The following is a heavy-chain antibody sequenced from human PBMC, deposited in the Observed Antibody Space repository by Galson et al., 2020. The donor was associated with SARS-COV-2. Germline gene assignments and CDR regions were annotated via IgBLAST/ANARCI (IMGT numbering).Heavy chain of an antibody. V-gene: IGHV4-59*01. CDR3: ARGRRYSSSWRYYYYMDV. D-gene: IGHD6-13*01. J-gene: IGHJ6*03. Sequence: SETLSLTCSVSGGSLTAYYWTWIRQSPGKGLEYIGYIFYHGDTYYNPSLESRVTISIDTSKNQFSLKLSSVTAADTAVFYCARGRRYSSSWRYYYYMDVWGKGTTVTVSS. CDR2: IFYHGDT. CDR1: GGSLTAYY.